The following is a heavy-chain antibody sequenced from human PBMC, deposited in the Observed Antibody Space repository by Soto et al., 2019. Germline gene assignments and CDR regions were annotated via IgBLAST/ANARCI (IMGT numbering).Heavy chain of an antibody. CDR2: FRGSSAY. J-gene: IGHJ3*02. D-gene: IGHD2-15*01. V-gene: IGHV3-21*01. Sequence: GGSLRLSCAASGFSFSTYSINWVRQAPGKGLEWVSSFRGSSAYYADSVKGRFTISTDNAENSLFLQMNSLRAEDTAVYYCARELGGCGGNCYPIWGQGTMVTVS. CDR3: ARELGGCGGNCYPI. CDR1: GFSFSTYS.